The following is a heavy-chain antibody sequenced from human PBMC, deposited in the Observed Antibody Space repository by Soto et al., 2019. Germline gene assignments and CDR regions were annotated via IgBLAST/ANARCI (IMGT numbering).Heavy chain of an antibody. CDR1: GFRFGSYA. Sequence: GRSLRLSCAASGFRFGSYAMHWVRQVPGKGLEWVSGISWNSAVIDYADSVKGRFTISRDNAKNSLYLQMNSLRVEDTAVYYCARPLWRDDYNWGYFDLWGRGTLVTVSS. CDR2: ISWNSAVI. J-gene: IGHJ2*01. V-gene: IGHV3-9*01. D-gene: IGHD4-4*01. CDR3: ARPLWRDDYNWGYFDL.